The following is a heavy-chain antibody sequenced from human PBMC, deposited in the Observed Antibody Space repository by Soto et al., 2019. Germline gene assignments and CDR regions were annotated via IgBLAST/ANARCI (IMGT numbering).Heavy chain of an antibody. Sequence: EVQLLESGGGLVQPGGSLRLSCAASGFTFSSYAMSWVRQAPGKGLEWVSAISGSGGSTYYADSVKGRFTISRDNSKNPLYLQMNSLRAEDTAVYYCAKGGYCSGGSCYSGYFDYWGQGTLVTVSS. CDR1: GFTFSSYA. D-gene: IGHD2-15*01. J-gene: IGHJ4*02. CDR2: ISGSGGST. V-gene: IGHV3-23*01. CDR3: AKGGYCSGGSCYSGYFDY.